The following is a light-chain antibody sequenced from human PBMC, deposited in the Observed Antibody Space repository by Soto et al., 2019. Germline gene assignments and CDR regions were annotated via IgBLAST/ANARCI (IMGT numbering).Light chain of an antibody. CDR3: NSYSTSSTPLV. CDR2: DVN. J-gene: IGLJ2*01. V-gene: IGLV2-14*03. Sequence: QSALTQPASVSGSPGQSITISCTGTSSDVVGYDYVSWYQQHPGKAPRLMIYDVNNRPSGVSNRFSGSKSGNTASLTISGLQAEDEADYYCNSYSTSSTPLVFGGGTQLTVL. CDR1: SSDVVGYDY.